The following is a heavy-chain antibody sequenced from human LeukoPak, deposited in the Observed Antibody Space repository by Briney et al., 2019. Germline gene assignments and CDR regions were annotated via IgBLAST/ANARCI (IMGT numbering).Heavy chain of an antibody. J-gene: IGHJ1*01. CDR1: GFTFSSYA. CDR2: ISDSGGST. CDR3: AKDRLSGYSYGVFQH. Sequence: PGGSLRLSCAASGFTFSSYAMSWVRQAPGKGLEWVSAISDSGGSTYYADSVKGRFTISRDNSKNTLYLQMNSLRAEDTAVYYCAKDRLSGYSYGVFQHWGQGTLVTVSS. D-gene: IGHD5-18*01. V-gene: IGHV3-23*01.